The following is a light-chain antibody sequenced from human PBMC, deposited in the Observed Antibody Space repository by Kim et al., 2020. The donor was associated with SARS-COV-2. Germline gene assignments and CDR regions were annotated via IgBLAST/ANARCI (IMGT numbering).Light chain of an antibody. J-gene: IGLJ1*01. Sequence: QSVLTQPPSASGTPGQRVTISCSGSSSNIGSITVNWYQQLPGTAPKLLIYSNDQLPSGVPDRFSGSKAGTSASLAISGVQSEDEADYYCAAWDDSLNASYVFGTGTKFTVL. CDR1: SSNIGSIT. V-gene: IGLV1-44*01. CDR2: SND. CDR3: AAWDDSLNASYV.